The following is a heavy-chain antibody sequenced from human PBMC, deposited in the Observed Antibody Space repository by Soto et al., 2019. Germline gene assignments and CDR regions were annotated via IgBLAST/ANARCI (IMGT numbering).Heavy chain of an antibody. CDR2: ISGSGGST. V-gene: IGHV3-23*01. D-gene: IGHD3-22*01. Sequence: PGGSLRLPCAASGFTFSSYAMSWVRQAPGKGLEWVSAISGSGGSTYYADSVKGRFTISRDNSKNTLYLQMNSLRAEDTAVYYCAKDNYPDSSGYADYWGQGTLVTVS. CDR3: AKDNYPDSSGYADY. J-gene: IGHJ4*02. CDR1: GFTFSSYA.